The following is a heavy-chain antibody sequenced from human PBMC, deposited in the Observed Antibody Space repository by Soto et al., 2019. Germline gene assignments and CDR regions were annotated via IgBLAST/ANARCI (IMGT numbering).Heavy chain of an antibody. Sequence: QVQLVQSGAEVKKPGSSLRVSCKASGDTFIFYTINWVRQAPGLGLEWLGRIIPYLSVSNYAQKFQGRVTITADKSTNTAYMEVRSLRSEDTAMYYCATSFGSGYRAFDYWGQGALVTVSS. J-gene: IGHJ4*02. CDR1: GDTFIFYT. V-gene: IGHV1-69*02. CDR2: IIPYLSVS. D-gene: IGHD3-10*01. CDR3: ATSFGSGYRAFDY.